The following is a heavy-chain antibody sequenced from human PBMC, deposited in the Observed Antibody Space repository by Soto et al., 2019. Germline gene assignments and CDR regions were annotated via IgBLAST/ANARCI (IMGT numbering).Heavy chain of an antibody. D-gene: IGHD3-16*02. J-gene: IGHJ4*02. CDR1: GFTFSEHW. V-gene: IGHV3-7*01. CDR2: IKQDGSEK. Sequence: EVQLVESGGGLVQPGGSLRLSCAASGFTFSEHWMNWVRQAPGKGLEWVANIKQDGSEKHYVDSVKGRFTISRDNAKNSLYLQMNGLRVEDTAVYYCARLRSCYWGQRPLVTVSS. CDR3: ARLRSCY.